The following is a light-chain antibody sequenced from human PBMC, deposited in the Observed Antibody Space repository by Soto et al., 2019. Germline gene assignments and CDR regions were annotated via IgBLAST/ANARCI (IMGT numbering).Light chain of an antibody. J-gene: IGKJ1*01. CDR2: DAS. Sequence: DIQMTQSPSPLSASVGDRVTITCRASQGISNFLAWYQQKPGKVPELLIYDASTLQSGVPSRFSGSGSGTDFTLTISSLQPEDVATYYCQKYNSAPRTFGQGTKVEIK. CDR1: QGISNF. CDR3: QKYNSAPRT. V-gene: IGKV1-27*01.